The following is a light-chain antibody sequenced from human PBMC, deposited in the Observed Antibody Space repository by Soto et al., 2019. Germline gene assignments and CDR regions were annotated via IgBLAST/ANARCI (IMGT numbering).Light chain of an antibody. CDR1: SSDFGTYTL. J-gene: IGLJ3*02. Sequence: QSALTQPASVSGSPGQSITISCIGTSSDFGTYTLFSWYQQHPNKAPKLIIYEGTKRPSGVSNRFSGSKSGDTASLTVSGLQAEDEDDYFCFSYGDTFSVFGGGTKVTVL. CDR2: EGT. CDR3: FSYGDTFSV. V-gene: IGLV2-23*01.